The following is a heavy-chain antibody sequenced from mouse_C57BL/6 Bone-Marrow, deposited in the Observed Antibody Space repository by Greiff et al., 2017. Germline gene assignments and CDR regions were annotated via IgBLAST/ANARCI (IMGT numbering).Heavy chain of an antibody. Sequence: QVQLQQSGAELVKPGASVPMSFNASVSPFPRSWLPCFKPRPVPGLAWIVYLSPVRGSTNYNEQFTPQSPLTVDTSSSTPYMQLSSLTSEDSAVYYCVCVSPYYGSTYWYFDVWGTGTTVTVSS. CDR2: LSPVRGST. V-gene: IGHV1-55*01. J-gene: IGHJ1*03. CDR1: VSPFPRSW. D-gene: IGHD1-1*01. CDR3: VCVSPYYGSTYWYFDV.